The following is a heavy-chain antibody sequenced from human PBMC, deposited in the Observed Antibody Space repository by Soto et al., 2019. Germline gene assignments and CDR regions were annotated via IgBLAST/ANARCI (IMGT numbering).Heavy chain of an antibody. CDR2: IYHSGTT. CDR1: GGSVSAAGYS. J-gene: IGHJ5*02. D-gene: IGHD3-10*01. V-gene: IGHV4-30-2*01. CDR3: ASAQCYSGSGNDYNLMCDP. Sequence: QLQLQESGSGLVKPSETLALTCAVSGGSVSAAGYSWSWIRQPPGGGLEWIGYIYHSGTTLYNPSLKTRLTISLDRANIRFSLTLNAMTAADTAVYYCASAQCYSGSGNDYNLMCDPWGQGTQVTVSS.